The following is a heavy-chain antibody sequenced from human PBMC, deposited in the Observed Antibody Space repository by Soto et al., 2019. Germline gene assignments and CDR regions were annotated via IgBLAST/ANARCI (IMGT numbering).Heavy chain of an antibody. J-gene: IGHJ5*02. Sequence: SVNVSCKASGGTFSSYTISWVRQAPGQGLEWMGRIIPILGIANYAQKFQGRVTITADKSTSTAYMELSSLRSEDTAVYYCARDPAYGDSLASWFDPWGQGTLVTVSS. D-gene: IGHD4-17*01. CDR3: ARDPAYGDSLASWFDP. CDR1: GGTFSSYT. V-gene: IGHV1-69*04. CDR2: IIPILGIA.